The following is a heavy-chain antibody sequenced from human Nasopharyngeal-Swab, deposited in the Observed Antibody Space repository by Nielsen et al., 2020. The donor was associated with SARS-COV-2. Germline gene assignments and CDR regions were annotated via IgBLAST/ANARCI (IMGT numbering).Heavy chain of an antibody. Sequence: GGSLRLSCKGSGYIFANYWIGWVRQMPGKGLEWMGVIYPGDSDTRYSPSFQGQVTISADKSISTAYLQWSSLKASDTAMYYCARRDSSGYYPHGMDVWGQGITVTVSS. D-gene: IGHD6-19*01. V-gene: IGHV5-51*01. J-gene: IGHJ6*02. CDR3: ARRDSSGYYPHGMDV. CDR2: IYPGDSDT. CDR1: GYIFANYW.